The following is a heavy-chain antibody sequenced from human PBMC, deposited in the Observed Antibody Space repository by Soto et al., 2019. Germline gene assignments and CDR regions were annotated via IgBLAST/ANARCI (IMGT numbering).Heavy chain of an antibody. V-gene: IGHV1-69*06. CDR2: ISPIFGTA. CDR3: ARVRRDGYNIFDY. Sequence: GASVKVSCKASGGTFSSYAISWVRQAPGQGLEWMGGISPIFGTANYAQKFQGRVTITADKSTSTDYMELSSLRAEETAVSYCARVRRDGYNIFDYWGQGTLVTVSS. D-gene: IGHD5-12*01. J-gene: IGHJ4*02. CDR1: GGTFSSYA.